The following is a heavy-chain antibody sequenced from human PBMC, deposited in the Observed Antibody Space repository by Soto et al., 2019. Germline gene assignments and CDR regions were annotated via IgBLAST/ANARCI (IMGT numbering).Heavy chain of an antibody. CDR2: ISYDGSNK. J-gene: IGHJ4*02. CDR3: AKEVLVLWFGELSPGDY. Sequence: GSLRLSCAASGFTFSSYGMHWVRQAPGKGLEWMAVISYDGSNKYYADSVKGRFTISRDNSKNTLYLQMNSLRAEDTAVYYCAKEVLVLWFGELSPGDYWGQGTLVTVSS. CDR1: GFTFSSYG. V-gene: IGHV3-30*18. D-gene: IGHD3-10*01.